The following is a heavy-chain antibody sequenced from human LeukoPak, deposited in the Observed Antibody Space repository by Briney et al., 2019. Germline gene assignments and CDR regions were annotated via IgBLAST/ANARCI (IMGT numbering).Heavy chain of an antibody. D-gene: IGHD5-18*01. J-gene: IGHJ4*02. CDR3: ARDLPGYNYGYAFDY. CDR2: ISYDGSRI. V-gene: IGHV3-30-3*01. Sequence: QPGGSLRLSCVASGFTFSTYTMHWVRQAPGKGLEWVALISYDGSRIHYADSVKGRFIISRDNSKNTLFLQVNSLRAEDTAVYYCARDLPGYNYGYAFDYWGQGTLVTVSS. CDR1: GFTFSTYT.